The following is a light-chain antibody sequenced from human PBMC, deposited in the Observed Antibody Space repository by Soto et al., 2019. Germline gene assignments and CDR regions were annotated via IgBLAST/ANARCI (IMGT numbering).Light chain of an antibody. CDR1: QSVSSN. V-gene: IGKV3-15*01. J-gene: IGKJ5*01. CDR2: GAS. Sequence: KELKKAPDTQSMSPGGRGTLSSRASQSVSSNLAWYQQKPGQAPRLLLYGASTGATGLPARFSGSGAGIEFTLTINGLGAGDCAVYCSQQYFYGARTFGAGTRLEIK. CDR3: QQYFYGART.